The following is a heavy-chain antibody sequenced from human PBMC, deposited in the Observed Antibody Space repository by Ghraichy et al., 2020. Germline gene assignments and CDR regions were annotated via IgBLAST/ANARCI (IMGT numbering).Heavy chain of an antibody. J-gene: IGHJ1*01. CDR2: ITASGAYT. Sequence: GGSLRLSCAVSGFTFSDYAMAWVRQAPGKGLDWVSAITASGAYTYYSDSVRGRFTISRDNSKSTLYLQMNRLRAEDTAVYYCAGGYKSVYWGQGTLVHVSS. CDR3: AGGYKSVY. CDR1: GFTFSDYA. V-gene: IGHV3-23*01. D-gene: IGHD5-18*01.